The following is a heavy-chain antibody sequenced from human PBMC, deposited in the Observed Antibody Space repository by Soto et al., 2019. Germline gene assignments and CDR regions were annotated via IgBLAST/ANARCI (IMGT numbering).Heavy chain of an antibody. CDR1: GGTFSSYA. CDR3: ASNDYSDSPPHPPKFDP. CDR2: IIPIFGIA. D-gene: IGHD4-4*01. V-gene: IGHV1-69*13. J-gene: IGHJ5*02. Sequence: GASVKVSCKASGGTFSSYAISWVRQAPGQGLEWMGGIIPIFGIANYAQKFQGRVTITADESTSTAYMELSSLRSEDTAVYYCASNDYSDSPPHPPKFDPWGQGTLVTVSS.